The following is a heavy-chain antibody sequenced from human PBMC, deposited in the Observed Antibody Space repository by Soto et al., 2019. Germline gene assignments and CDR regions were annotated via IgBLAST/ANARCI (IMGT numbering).Heavy chain of an antibody. CDR2: INSGGDTT. J-gene: IGHJ4*02. V-gene: IGHV3-23*01. Sequence: EVQLLESGGGMVQPGESLRLSCAASGFTFASYTMTWVRQAPGKGLEWVSTINSGGDTTYYSASVKGRFTISRDSPKNTLFLLMTSLRAEDTAVYYCAKSGGPPASLDVYFDYWGQGTLVTVSS. D-gene: IGHD2-2*01. CDR3: AKSGGPPASLDVYFDY. CDR1: GFTFASYT.